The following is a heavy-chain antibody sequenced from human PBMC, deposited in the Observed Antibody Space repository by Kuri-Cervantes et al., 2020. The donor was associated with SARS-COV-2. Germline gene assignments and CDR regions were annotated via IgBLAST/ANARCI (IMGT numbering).Heavy chain of an antibody. CDR2: ISAYNGNI. D-gene: IGHD3-10*01. V-gene: IGHV1-18*01. CDR1: GYTFTSYA. J-gene: IGHJ4*02. Sequence: ASVKVSCKASGYTFTSYAISWVRQAPGQGLEWMGWISAYNGNIHYAQKFQGRLTMTTDTSTGTAYMELRSLRFDDTAVYYCARDGEELGVIIGDYFDYWGQGTLVTVSS. CDR3: ARDGEELGVIIGDYFDY.